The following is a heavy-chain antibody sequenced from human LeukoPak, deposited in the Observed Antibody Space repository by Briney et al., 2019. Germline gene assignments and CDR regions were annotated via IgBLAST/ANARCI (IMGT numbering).Heavy chain of an antibody. CDR1: GFSFSTYD. CDR3: AKKPATIKFPFDI. J-gene: IGHJ4*02. CDR2: ISTTGGYT. V-gene: IGHV3-23*01. D-gene: IGHD5-24*01. Sequence: PGWSLRLSCVGSGFSFSTYDMGWVRQTPGKGLEWVSAISTTGGYTEDADSVKGRFTISRDNSQNTLFLQMHSLRAEDTAVYYCAKKPATIKFPFDIWGQGTLVTVSP.